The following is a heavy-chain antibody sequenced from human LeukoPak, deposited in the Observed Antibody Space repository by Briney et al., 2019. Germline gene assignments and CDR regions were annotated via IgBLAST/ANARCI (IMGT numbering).Heavy chain of an antibody. CDR1: GFTFYTYA. CDR2: ISGSGGST. J-gene: IGHJ6*02. CDR3: ARVLQHPDNCSGGSCYGIRYYYYGTDV. Sequence: PGVSVRLSCAASGFTFYTYAMIWVRQAPGQGLLGVSGISGSGGSTDYALWVKGAFTISRDNSNNTVKLQMNSLRADDTAVYYCARVLQHPDNCSGGSCYGIRYYYYGTDVWGQGTTVTVSS. D-gene: IGHD2-15*01. V-gene: IGHV3-23*01.